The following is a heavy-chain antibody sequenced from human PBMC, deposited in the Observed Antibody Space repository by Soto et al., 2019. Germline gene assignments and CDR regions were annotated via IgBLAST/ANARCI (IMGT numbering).Heavy chain of an antibody. J-gene: IGHJ5*02. D-gene: IGHD2-2*02. CDR3: TRVLYGTS. CDR2: ISGSGTTT. V-gene: IGHV3-48*03. Sequence: AGSPKLSSAGYGFTFSSYEMNWVRQAPGKGLEWVSFISGSGTTTYYADSVRGRFTISRDNTKNSLYLQMNSLSAEDTGVYYCTRVLYGTSWGQGTLVTVSS. CDR1: GFTFSSYE.